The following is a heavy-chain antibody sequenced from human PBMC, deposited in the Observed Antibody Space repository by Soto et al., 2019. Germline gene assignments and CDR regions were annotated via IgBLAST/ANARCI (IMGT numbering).Heavy chain of an antibody. CDR1: GFTFSSYD. J-gene: IGHJ6*02. D-gene: IGHD2-2*01. CDR2: IGTAGDT. V-gene: IGHV3-13*04. Sequence: EVQLVESGGGLVQPGGSLRLSCAASGFTFSSYDMHWVRQATGKGLEWVSAIGTAGDTYYPGSVKGRFTISRENAKNSLYLQMNSLRAGDTAVYYCARDRGVVPAARGRGMDVWGQGTTVTVSS. CDR3: ARDRGVVPAARGRGMDV.